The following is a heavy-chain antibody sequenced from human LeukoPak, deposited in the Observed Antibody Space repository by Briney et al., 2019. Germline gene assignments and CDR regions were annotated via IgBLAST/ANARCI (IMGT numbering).Heavy chain of an antibody. V-gene: IGHV4-61*02. D-gene: IGHD3-9*01. CDR3: ARDHSYDILTGYYGGIDY. CDR1: GGSISSASYY. Sequence: SETLSLTCTVSGGSISSASYYWSWIRQPAGKGLEWIGRIYTSGSTNYNPSLKSRVTISVDTSKNQFSLKLSSVTAADTAVYYCARDHSYDILTGYYGGIDYWGQGTLVTVSS. CDR2: IYTSGST. J-gene: IGHJ4*02.